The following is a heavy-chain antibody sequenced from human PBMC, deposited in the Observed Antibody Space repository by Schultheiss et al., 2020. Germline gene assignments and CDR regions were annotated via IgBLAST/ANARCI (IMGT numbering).Heavy chain of an antibody. CDR3: ARLVMVYAIWRWFDP. CDR1: GGSISSSSYY. V-gene: IGHV4-61*05. CDR2: IYYSGST. Sequence: SETLSLTCTVSGGSISSSSYYWGWIRQPPGKGLEWIAYIYYSGSTNYNPSLKSRVTISVDTSKNQFSLKLSSVTAADTAVYYCARLVMVYAIWRWFDPWGQGTLVTVSS. J-gene: IGHJ5*02. D-gene: IGHD2-8*01.